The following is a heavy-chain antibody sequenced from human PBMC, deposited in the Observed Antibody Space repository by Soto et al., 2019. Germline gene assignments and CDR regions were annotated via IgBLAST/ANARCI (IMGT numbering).Heavy chain of an antibody. CDR2: ISYDGSSR. CDR1: GFSLNNFG. V-gene: IGHV3-30*18. D-gene: IGHD3-9*01. Sequence: QVQLVESGGGVVQPGRSLRLSCAASGFSLNNFGIHWVRQGPEKGLEWVAAISYDGSSRPYADSVQGRFFVSRDNSKNTVFLQMSARRTEDTAVYYWANVLQEDYDFLLNHWGQGTLVTFSS. J-gene: IGHJ4*02. CDR3: ANVLQEDYDFLLNH.